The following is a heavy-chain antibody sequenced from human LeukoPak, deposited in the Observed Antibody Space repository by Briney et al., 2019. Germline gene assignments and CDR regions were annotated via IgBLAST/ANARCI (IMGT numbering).Heavy chain of an antibody. D-gene: IGHD4-17*01. V-gene: IGHV4-34*01. CDR3: ARVRTTVTTRGAFDI. CDR1: GGSFSGHY. CDR2: INHSGST. Sequence: SETLSLTCAVYGGSFSGHYWSWTRQPPGKGLEWIGEINHSGSTNYNPSLKSRVTISVDTSKNQFSLKLSSVTAADTAVYYCARVRTTVTTRGAFDIWGQGTMVTVSS. J-gene: IGHJ3*02.